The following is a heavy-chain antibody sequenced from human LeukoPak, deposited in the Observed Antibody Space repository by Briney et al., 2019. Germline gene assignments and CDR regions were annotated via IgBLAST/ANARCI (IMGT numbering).Heavy chain of an antibody. V-gene: IGHV3-30-3*01. D-gene: IGHD1-1*01. CDR1: GFTFSSYA. Sequence: GGSLRLSCAASGFTFSSYAMHWVRQAPGKGLEWVAVISYDGSNKYYADSVKGRFTISRDNSKNTLYLQMNSLRAEDTAVYYCAGATGPYWYFDLWGRGTLVTVSS. CDR2: ISYDGSNK. CDR3: AGATGPYWYFDL. J-gene: IGHJ2*01.